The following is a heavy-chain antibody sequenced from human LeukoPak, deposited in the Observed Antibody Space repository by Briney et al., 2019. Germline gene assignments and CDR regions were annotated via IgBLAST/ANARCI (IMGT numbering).Heavy chain of an antibody. V-gene: IGHV3-23*01. J-gene: IGHJ4*02. D-gene: IGHD4-11*01. Sequence: GGSLRLSCAASGYTLSSYAMSWVRQAPWPGLEGVSVISNSGVSTYYADSVKGRFTISRDNPKNTLYLQMNSLRAEDTAVYYCAKYKISTVTVDYWGQGTLVTVSS. CDR3: AKYKISTVTVDY. CDR1: GYTLSSYA. CDR2: ISNSGVST.